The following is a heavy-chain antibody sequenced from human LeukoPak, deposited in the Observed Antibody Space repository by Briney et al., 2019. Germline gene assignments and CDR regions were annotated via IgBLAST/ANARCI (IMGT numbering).Heavy chain of an antibody. CDR2: ISSSSSYI. CDR3: ARETHCSSTSCPSPFDY. V-gene: IGHV3-21*01. CDR1: GFTFSSYS. J-gene: IGHJ4*02. Sequence: GGSLRLSCAASGFTFSSYSMNWVRQAPGKGLEWVSSISSSSSYIYYADSVKGRFTISRDNAKNSLYLQMNSLRAEDTAVYYCARETHCSSTSCPSPFDYWGQGTLVTVSS. D-gene: IGHD2-2*01.